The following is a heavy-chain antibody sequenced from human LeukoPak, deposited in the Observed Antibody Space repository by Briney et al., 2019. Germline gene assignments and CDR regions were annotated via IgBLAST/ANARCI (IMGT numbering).Heavy chain of an antibody. CDR3: ARLIPAGGTGDAFDI. D-gene: IGHD6-13*01. CDR2: IIPIFGTT. J-gene: IGHJ3*02. CDR1: GGTFSIYT. V-gene: IGHV1-69*13. Sequence: ASVKVSCKASGGTFSIYTIGWVRQAPGQGLEWMGGIIPIFGTTNYAQKFQGRVTLSADEPTSTAYMELTSLRSEDTAVYYCARLIPAGGTGDAFDIWGQGTMITVSS.